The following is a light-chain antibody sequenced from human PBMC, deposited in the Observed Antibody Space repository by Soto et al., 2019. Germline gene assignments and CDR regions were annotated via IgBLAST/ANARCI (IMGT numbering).Light chain of an antibody. Sequence: QSVLTQPPSVSAAPGQKVTISCSGSSSNIGHNYVSWYQHLPGTAPKLLIYDNNKRPSGIPDRFSGTKSGTSATLGITGLQTGDEAHYYCATWDSSLIAGVFGGGTKLTVL. V-gene: IGLV1-51*01. CDR3: ATWDSSLIAGV. CDR2: DNN. CDR1: SSNIGHNY. J-gene: IGLJ2*01.